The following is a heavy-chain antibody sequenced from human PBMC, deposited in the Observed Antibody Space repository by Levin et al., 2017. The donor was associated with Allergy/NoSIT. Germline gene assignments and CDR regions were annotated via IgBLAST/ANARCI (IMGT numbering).Heavy chain of an antibody. J-gene: IGHJ4*02. D-gene: IGHD6-19*01. CDR1: GDSMRSYY. Sequence: SETLSLTCTVSGDSMRSYYWSWIRQPPGKGLEWIGYIYYSGNTNYNPSLKSRVTIFVDTSRNQFSLKLSSVTAADTAVYYCARAYSSGWYFDFWGQGTLVTVSS. CDR2: IYYSGNT. CDR3: ARAYSSGWYFDF. V-gene: IGHV4-59*01.